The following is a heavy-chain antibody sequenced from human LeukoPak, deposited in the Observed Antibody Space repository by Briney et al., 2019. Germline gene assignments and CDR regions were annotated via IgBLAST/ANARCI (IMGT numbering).Heavy chain of an antibody. CDR1: AYSISSGYY. J-gene: IGHJ4*02. Sequence: SETLSLTCTVSAYSISSGYYWGWIRQPPGKGLEWIGSLSHSGSTYYNPSLKSRVTISVDTSKNQFSLELTSVTAADTAVYYCARPSGSGSYHSPFGNWGQGTLVTVSS. CDR3: ARPSGSGSYHSPFGN. D-gene: IGHD3-10*01. CDR2: LSHSGST. V-gene: IGHV4-38-2*02.